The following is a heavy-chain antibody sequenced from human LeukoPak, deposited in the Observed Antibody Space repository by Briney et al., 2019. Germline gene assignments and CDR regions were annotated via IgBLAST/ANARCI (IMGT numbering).Heavy chain of an antibody. D-gene: IGHD4-17*01. CDR2: ISSSGSTK. V-gene: IGHV3-11*01. CDR1: GFTFSDYY. CDR3: ARGSPYGDYGNFDY. J-gene: IGHJ4*02. Sequence: GGSLRLSCVASGFTFSDYYMSWVRQAPGKGLEWVSYISSSGSTKKYADSVKGRFTISRDNAKNSLYLQMNSLRADDTAVYYCARGSPYGDYGNFDYWGQGTLVTVSS.